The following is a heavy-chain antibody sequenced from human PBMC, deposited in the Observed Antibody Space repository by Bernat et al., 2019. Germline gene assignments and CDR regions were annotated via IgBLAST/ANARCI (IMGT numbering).Heavy chain of an antibody. V-gene: IGHV3-74*01. J-gene: IGHJ4*02. CDR1: GFTFRDYW. Sequence: EVQLAESGGGLVQPGGSLRLSCAASGFTFRDYWMDWVRQAPGKGPVWVSRINIDGTTTNYADSVKGRFTMSRDNAKNTVYLQMNSLRAEDTAVYNCVRDPNRGLDYWGQGTQVTVSP. CDR3: VRDPNRGLDY. D-gene: IGHD7-27*01. CDR2: INIDGTTT.